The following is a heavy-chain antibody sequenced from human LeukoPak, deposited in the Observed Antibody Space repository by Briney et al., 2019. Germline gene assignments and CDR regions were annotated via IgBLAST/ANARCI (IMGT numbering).Heavy chain of an antibody. CDR2: INPNSGGT. CDR3: ARGGSRITIFGVVTTYYFDY. V-gene: IGHV1-2*02. D-gene: IGHD3-3*01. Sequence: ASVKVSCKASGYTFTGYYMHWVRQAPGQGLEWMGWINPNSGGTNYAQKFQGRVTMTRDTSISTAYMELSRLRSDDTAVYYCARGGSRITIFGVVTTYYFDYWGQGTLVTVSS. J-gene: IGHJ4*02. CDR1: GYTFTGYY.